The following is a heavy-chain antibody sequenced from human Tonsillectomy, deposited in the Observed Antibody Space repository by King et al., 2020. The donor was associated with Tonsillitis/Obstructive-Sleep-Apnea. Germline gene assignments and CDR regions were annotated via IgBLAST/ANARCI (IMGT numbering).Heavy chain of an antibody. Sequence: LQLQESGPGLVKPSETLSLTCTVSGGSISSSSYYWGWIRQPPGKGLEWIGSIYYSGSTYYNPSLKSRVTISVDTSKNQFSLKLSSVTAADTALYYCAKSSSWYGRYFHHWGQGTLVTVSS. CDR3: AKSSSWYGRYFHH. CDR2: IYYSGST. D-gene: IGHD6-13*01. V-gene: IGHV4-39*01. J-gene: IGHJ1*01. CDR1: GGSISSSSYY.